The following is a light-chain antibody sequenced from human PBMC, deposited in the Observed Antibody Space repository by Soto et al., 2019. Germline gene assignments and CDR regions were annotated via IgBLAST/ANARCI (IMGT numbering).Light chain of an antibody. Sequence: IQIPQSPSTLSPSVAPRVTITSLASQSISSWLAWYQQKTGKGPKLLIYDVDSLESGVPSRFSGSGSGTEFSITISSLQTDEFASDYCEQYDSYSWTFGQGTKVDI. V-gene: IGKV1-5*01. CDR2: DVD. CDR3: EQYDSYSWT. CDR1: QSISSW. J-gene: IGKJ1*01.